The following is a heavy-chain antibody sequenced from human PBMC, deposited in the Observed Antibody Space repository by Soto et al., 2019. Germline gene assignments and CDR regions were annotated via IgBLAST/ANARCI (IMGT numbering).Heavy chain of an antibody. CDR1: GGTFSSYT. V-gene: IGHV1-69*02. D-gene: IGHD3-22*01. Sequence: ASVKVSCKASGGTFSSYTISWVRQAPGQGLEWMGRIIPILGIANYAQKFQGRVTITADKSTSTAYMELSSLRSEDTAVYYCARGYYDKLMRFDPWGQGTLVTVSS. CDR2: IIPILGIA. CDR3: ARGYYDKLMRFDP. J-gene: IGHJ5*02.